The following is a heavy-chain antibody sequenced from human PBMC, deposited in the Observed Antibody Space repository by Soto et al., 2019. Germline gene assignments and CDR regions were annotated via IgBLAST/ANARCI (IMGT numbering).Heavy chain of an antibody. CDR2: MSGSGEST. J-gene: IGHJ4*02. CDR3: AKSLWVLRNSSWAHPFGS. Sequence: EVQLLESGGGLVQPGGSLRLSCAASGFIFNNYAMSWVRQAPGKGLEWVSAMSGSGESTHYADSVKGRFTISRDNSNNTVYVQMNSLRAEDTAVYYCAKSLWVLRNSSWAHPFGSLGQGTLVRVSS. D-gene: IGHD6-13*01. V-gene: IGHV3-23*01. CDR1: GFIFNNYA.